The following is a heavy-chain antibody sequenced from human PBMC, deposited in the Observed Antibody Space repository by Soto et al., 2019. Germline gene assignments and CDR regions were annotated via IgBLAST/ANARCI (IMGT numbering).Heavy chain of an antibody. CDR1: GYTFTSYA. CDR2: INAGNGNT. V-gene: IGHV1-3*01. CDR3: ARGSGSSLFDY. J-gene: IGHJ4*02. D-gene: IGHD3-16*01. Sequence: ASVKVSCKASGYTFTSYAMHWVRQAPGQRLEWMGWINAGNGNTKYSQNFQGRVTITRDTSMSTAYMELSSLRSEDTAVYYCARGSGSSLFDYWGQGSQVIVSS.